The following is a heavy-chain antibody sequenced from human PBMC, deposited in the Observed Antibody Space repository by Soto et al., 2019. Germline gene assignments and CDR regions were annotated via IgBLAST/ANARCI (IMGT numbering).Heavy chain of an antibody. J-gene: IGHJ6*02. CDR2: IIPIFGTA. Sequence: ASVKVSCKASGGTFSSYAISWVRQAPGQGLEWMGGIIPIFGTANYAQKFQGRVTITADESTSTAYMELSSLRSEDTAVYYCARYPYDSSGYYHYYYYGMDVWGQGTTVTVS. CDR3: ARYPYDSSGYYHYYYYGMDV. CDR1: GGTFSSYA. D-gene: IGHD3-22*01. V-gene: IGHV1-69*13.